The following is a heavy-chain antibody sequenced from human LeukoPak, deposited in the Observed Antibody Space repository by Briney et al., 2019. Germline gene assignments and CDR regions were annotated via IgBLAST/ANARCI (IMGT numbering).Heavy chain of an antibody. CDR2: ISGSGGST. D-gene: IGHD3-3*01. CDR1: GFTFSSYA. Sequence: PGGSLRLSCAASGFTFSSYAMSWVRQAPGKGLEWVSAISGSGGSTYYADSVKGRFTISRDNSKNTLYLQMNSLRAEDTAVYYCAKGPASRVVISLYSYYFDYWGQGTLVTVSS. V-gene: IGHV3-23*01. J-gene: IGHJ4*02. CDR3: AKGPASRVVISLYSYYFDY.